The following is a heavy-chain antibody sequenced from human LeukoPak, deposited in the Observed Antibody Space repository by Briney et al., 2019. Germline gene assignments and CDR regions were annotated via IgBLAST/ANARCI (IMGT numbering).Heavy chain of an antibody. Sequence: SVKVSCKASGGTFGSYAISWVRQAPGQGLEWMGGIIPIFGTANYAQKFQGRVTITTDESTSTAYMELSSLRSEDTAVYYCARDDSSGYYYPYWGQGTLVTVSS. CDR3: ARDDSSGYYYPY. CDR2: IIPIFGTA. D-gene: IGHD3-22*01. V-gene: IGHV1-69*05. J-gene: IGHJ4*02. CDR1: GGTFGSYA.